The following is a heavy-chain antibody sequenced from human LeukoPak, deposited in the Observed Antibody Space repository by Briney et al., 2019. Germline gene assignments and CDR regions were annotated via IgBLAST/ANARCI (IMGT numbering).Heavy chain of an antibody. CDR1: GGSFSGYY. V-gene: IGHV4-34*01. Sequence: SSETLSLTCAVYGGSFSGYYWSWIRQPPGKGLERIGEINHSGSTNYNPSLKSRVTISVDTSKNQFSLKLSSVTAADTAVYYCARVKRLLWFGELNYFDYWGQGTLVTVSS. J-gene: IGHJ4*02. CDR2: INHSGST. CDR3: ARVKRLLWFGELNYFDY. D-gene: IGHD3-10*01.